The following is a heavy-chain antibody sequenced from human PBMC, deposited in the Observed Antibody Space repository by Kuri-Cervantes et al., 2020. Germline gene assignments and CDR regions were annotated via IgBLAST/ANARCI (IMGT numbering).Heavy chain of an antibody. J-gene: IGHJ4*02. V-gene: IGHV4-34*01. D-gene: IGHD6-19*01. Sequence: GSLRLSCAVYGGSFSGYYWSWIRQPPGKGLEWIGNFYSSGSTYNNPSLKSRVTISVDTSKNQFSLRLSSVTAADTAVYYCAREGGTYSSGWEEGWYPLDQWGQGTLVTVSS. CDR1: GGSFSGYY. CDR3: AREGGTYSSGWEEGWYPLDQ. CDR2: FYSSGST.